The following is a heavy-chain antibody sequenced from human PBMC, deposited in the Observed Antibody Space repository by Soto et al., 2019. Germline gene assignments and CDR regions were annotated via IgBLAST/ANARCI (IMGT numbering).Heavy chain of an antibody. Sequence: QVQLVQSGAEVKKPGASVKVSCEASGYTFIDYYMHWVRQAPGQGFEWMGRISPKSGGTNYAQKFQGRVTMTWDTSLNTADMQLSSLMSEDTAVYYCARPPGYISDWYYFDLWGQGTLVTVSS. CDR2: ISPKSGGT. D-gene: IGHD6-19*01. V-gene: IGHV1-2*02. CDR1: GYTFIDYY. CDR3: ARPPGYISDWYYFDL. J-gene: IGHJ4*02.